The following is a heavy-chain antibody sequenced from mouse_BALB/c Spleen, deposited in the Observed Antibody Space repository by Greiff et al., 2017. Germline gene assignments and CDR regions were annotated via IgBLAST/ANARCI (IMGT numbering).Heavy chain of an antibody. CDR1: GFTFSSYA. J-gene: IGHJ2*01. CDR3: ARHAQRGYFDY. Sequence: EVMLVESGGGLVKPGGSLKLSCAASGFTFSSYAMSWVRQTPEKRLEWVATISSGGSYTYYPDSVKGRFTISRDNAKNTLYLQMSSLRSEDTAMYYCARHAQRGYFDYWGQGTTLTVSS. CDR2: ISSGGSYT. V-gene: IGHV5-9-3*01.